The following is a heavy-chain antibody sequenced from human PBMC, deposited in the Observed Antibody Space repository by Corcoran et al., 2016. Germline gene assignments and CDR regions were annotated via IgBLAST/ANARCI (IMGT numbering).Heavy chain of an antibody. CDR1: GYTFTSYY. J-gene: IGHJ5*02. CDR2: INPSGGST. CDR3: AGERGDCSGGSCYSGGIDP. Sequence: QVQLVQSGAEVKKPGASVKVSCKASGYTFTSYYMHWVRQAPGQGLEWMGIINPSGGSTSYAQKFQGRVTMTRDTSTSTVYMELSSLRSEDTAVYYCAGERGDCSGGSCYSGGIDPWGQGTLVTVSS. V-gene: IGHV1-46*01. D-gene: IGHD2-15*01.